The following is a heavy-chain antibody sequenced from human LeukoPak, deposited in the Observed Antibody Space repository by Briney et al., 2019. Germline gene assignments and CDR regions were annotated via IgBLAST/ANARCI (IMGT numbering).Heavy chain of an antibody. CDR3: ARQGYSGHSQGAADY. Sequence: VASVKVSCKASGGTFSSYAISWVRQAPGQGLEWMGGIIPIFGTANYAQKFQGRVTMTTDTSTSTAHMELRSLRSDDTAVYYCARQGYSGHSQGAADYWGQGTLVTVSS. V-gene: IGHV1-69*05. CDR1: GGTFSSYA. CDR2: IIPIFGTA. J-gene: IGHJ4*02. D-gene: IGHD4-23*01.